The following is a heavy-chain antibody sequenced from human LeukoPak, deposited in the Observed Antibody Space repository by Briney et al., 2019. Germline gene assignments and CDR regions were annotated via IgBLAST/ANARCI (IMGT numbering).Heavy chain of an antibody. CDR3: ASSVAGPLYYYYMDV. CDR2: IYYSGST. J-gene: IGHJ6*03. Sequence: SETLSLTCTVSGYSISSGYYWGWIRQPPGKGLEWIGYIYYSGSTNYNPSLKSRVTISVDTSKNQFSLKLSSVTAADTAVYYCASSVAGPLYYYYMDVWGKGTTVTISS. CDR1: GYSISSGYY. D-gene: IGHD6-19*01. V-gene: IGHV4-61*01.